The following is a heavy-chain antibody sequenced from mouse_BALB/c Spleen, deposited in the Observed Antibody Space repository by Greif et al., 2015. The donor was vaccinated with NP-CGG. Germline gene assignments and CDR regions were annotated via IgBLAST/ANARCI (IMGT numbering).Heavy chain of an antibody. CDR2: IAPGSGST. Sequence: DLVKPGASVKLSCKASGYTFTSYWINWIKQRPGQGLEWIGRIAPGSGSTYYNEMFKGKATLTVDTSSSTAYIQLSSLSSEDSAVYFCARSYWGFDYWGQGTTLTVSS. D-gene: IGHD2-10*01. CDR3: ARSYWGFDY. V-gene: IGHV1S41*01. CDR1: GYTFTSYW. J-gene: IGHJ2*01.